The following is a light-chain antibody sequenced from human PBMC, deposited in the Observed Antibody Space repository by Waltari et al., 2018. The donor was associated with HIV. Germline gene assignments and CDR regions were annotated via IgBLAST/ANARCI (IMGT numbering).Light chain of an antibody. CDR2: GAS. V-gene: IGKV3-20*01. CDR3: QQYGVSPYT. J-gene: IGKJ2*01. Sequence: EIVLTQSPGTLSLSPGERATLSCRASQSVSNSYLAWYQQKAGQAPRLLMYGASSRATGIPDRFSGSGSGTDFTLTINRLEPEDFAVYYCQQYGVSPYTFGQGTKLEIK. CDR1: QSVSNSY.